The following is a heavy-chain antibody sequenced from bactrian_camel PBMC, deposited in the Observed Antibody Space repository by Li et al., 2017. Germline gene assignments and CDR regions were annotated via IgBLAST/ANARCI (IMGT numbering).Heavy chain of an antibody. CDR3: AYDPSRFWACAVGADKWQL. J-gene: IGHJ4*01. CDR1: GYISTTSC. D-gene: IGHD5*01. V-gene: IGHV3S53*01. CDR2: IDSDDMT. Sequence: HVQLVESGGGSVQAGESRRLSCVTSGYISTTSCMGWFRQAPGEEREGLAGIDSDDMTKYADSVKGRFTISEDEPKNTLYLEMNDLKPDDTAMYYCAYDPSRFWACAVGADKWQLWGQGTQVTVS.